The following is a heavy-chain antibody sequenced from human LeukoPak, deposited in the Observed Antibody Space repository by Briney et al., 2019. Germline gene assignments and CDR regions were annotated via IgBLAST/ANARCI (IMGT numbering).Heavy chain of an antibody. J-gene: IGHJ4*02. CDR2: ISSSSSTI. CDR3: AREWQGGIAAAGTRIEGDY. CDR1: GFTFSSYS. Sequence: GGSLRLSCAASGFTFSSYSMNWVRQAPGKGLEWVSYISSSSSTIYYADSVKGRFTISRDNAENSLFLQMNSLRVEDTAVYYCAREWQGGIAAAGTRIEGDYWGQGTLVAVSS. D-gene: IGHD6-13*01. V-gene: IGHV3-48*04.